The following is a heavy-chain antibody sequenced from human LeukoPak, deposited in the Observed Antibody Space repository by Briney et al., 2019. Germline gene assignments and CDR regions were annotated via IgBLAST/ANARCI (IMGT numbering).Heavy chain of an antibody. CDR1: GGSISSYY. D-gene: IGHD6-13*01. CDR2: IYYSGST. Sequence: KSSETLSLTCTVSGGSISSYYWSWIRQPPGKGLEWIGYIYYSGSTNYNPSLKSRVTISVDTSKNQFSLKLSSVTAADTAVYYCARGLGWKQQLVQVPPLFDYWGQGTLVTVSS. J-gene: IGHJ4*02. CDR3: ARGLGWKQQLVQVPPLFDY. V-gene: IGHV4-59*01.